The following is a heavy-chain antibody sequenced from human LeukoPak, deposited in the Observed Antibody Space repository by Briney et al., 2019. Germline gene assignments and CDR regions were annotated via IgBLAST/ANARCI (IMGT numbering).Heavy chain of an antibody. Sequence: GGSLRLSCAASGFTFNTYSMNWVRQAPGKGLEWLSYISSDSSTIYYADSVKGRFTISRDNAKTSLYLQMNSLRAEDTAVYYCTSQRQTIAAPDNGGIYGLEYFQHWGQGTLVTVSS. CDR2: ISSDSSTI. CDR1: GFTFNTYS. V-gene: IGHV3-48*04. J-gene: IGHJ1*01. CDR3: TSQRQTIAAPDNGGIYGLEYFQH. D-gene: IGHD6-13*01.